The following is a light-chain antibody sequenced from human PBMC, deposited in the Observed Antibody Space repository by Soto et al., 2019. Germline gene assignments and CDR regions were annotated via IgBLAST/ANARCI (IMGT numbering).Light chain of an antibody. V-gene: IGKV3-11*01. CDR3: QQRSNWPPWT. CDR1: QSVSSY. CDR2: DAS. J-gene: IGKJ1*01. Sequence: EIVLTQSPATLSLSPGERATLSCRASQSVSSYLAWYQQKPGQAPRLLIYDASNRATGIPARFSGSGSGTDFPLTISSLEPEDFAVYYCQQRSNWPPWTFGQGNKVDIK.